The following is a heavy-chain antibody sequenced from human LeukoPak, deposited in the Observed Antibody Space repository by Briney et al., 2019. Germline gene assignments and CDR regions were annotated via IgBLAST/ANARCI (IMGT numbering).Heavy chain of an antibody. J-gene: IGHJ6*03. D-gene: IGHD5-12*01. CDR1: GYTFTSYD. V-gene: IGHV1-8*01. CDR3: ARSSGYDLHSYYYYYMDV. Sequence: GASVKVSCKASGYTFTSYDINWVRQATGQGLEWMGWMNPNSGNTGYAQKFQGRVTMTRNTSISTAYMELSSLRSEDTAVYYCARSSGYDLHSYYYYYMDVWGKGTTVTVSS. CDR2: MNPNSGNT.